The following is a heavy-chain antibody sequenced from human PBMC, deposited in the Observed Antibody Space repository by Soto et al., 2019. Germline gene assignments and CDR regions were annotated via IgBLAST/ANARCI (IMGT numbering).Heavy chain of an antibody. Sequence: ASVKVSCKASGYTFTSYAMHWVRQAPGQRLEWMGWINAGNGNTKYSQKFQGRVTITRDTSASTAYMELSSLRSEDTAVYYCARDGIAAAGTSWFDPWGQGTLVTSPQ. J-gene: IGHJ5*02. CDR2: INAGNGNT. CDR1: GYTFTSYA. CDR3: ARDGIAAAGTSWFDP. V-gene: IGHV1-3*01. D-gene: IGHD6-13*01.